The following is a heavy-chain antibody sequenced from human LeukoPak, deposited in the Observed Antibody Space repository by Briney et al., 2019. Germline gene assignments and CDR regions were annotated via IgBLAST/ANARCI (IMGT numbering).Heavy chain of an antibody. CDR3: ARPGYYDNSGFNFDY. D-gene: IGHD3-22*01. CDR1: GGSISSSTVD. J-gene: IGHJ4*02. Sequence: PSETLSLTCTVSGGSISSSTVDWGWICQPPGKGLEWIGGINYSDYTYYNPSLKSRVTISVDTPKNQFSLKLSSVTAADTAVYYCARPGYYDNSGFNFDYWGQGTLVTVSS. CDR2: INYSDYT. V-gene: IGHV4-39*01.